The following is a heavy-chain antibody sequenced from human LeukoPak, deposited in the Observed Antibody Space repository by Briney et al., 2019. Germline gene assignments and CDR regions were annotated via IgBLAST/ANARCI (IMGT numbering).Heavy chain of an antibody. CDR1: GFNFTIYW. J-gene: IGHJ4*02. Sequence: RGESLKISCKTSGFNFTIYWIGWVRQMPGKGLEWMGIIFPRDSDTRYSPSFQGQVTISADKSTSTAYLQWSSLKASDTAVYYCARQSVLATDHWGQGTLVTVSS. CDR2: IFPRDSDT. V-gene: IGHV5-51*01. D-gene: IGHD5-24*01. CDR3: ARQSVLATDH.